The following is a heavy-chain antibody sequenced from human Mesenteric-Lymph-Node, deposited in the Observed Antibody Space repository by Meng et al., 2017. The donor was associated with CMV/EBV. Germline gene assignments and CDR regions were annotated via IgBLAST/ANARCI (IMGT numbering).Heavy chain of an antibody. CDR1: GYTFTDYD. Sequence: ASVKVSCKASGYTFTDYDINWVRQATGQGLEWMGWMNPNSGHTGYAQKFQGRVTITGNTSISTAYMELSSLRSEDTAVYYCARGPGSGSYSRGYWGQGTLVTVSS. V-gene: IGHV1-8*03. D-gene: IGHD1-26*01. CDR2: MNPNSGHT. J-gene: IGHJ4*02. CDR3: ARGPGSGSYSRGY.